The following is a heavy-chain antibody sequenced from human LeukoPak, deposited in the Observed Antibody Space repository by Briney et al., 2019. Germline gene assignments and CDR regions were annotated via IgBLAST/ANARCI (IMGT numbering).Heavy chain of an antibody. Sequence: GASVKLSCTPSGSPVTTRSAVQWVRHARVQRLEWIGWIVVGSVNTNYAQKFQERVTITRDMSTSTAYMELRSLRSEDTAVYYCAAPYSSTWFDYWGQGTLVTVSS. CDR2: IVVGSVNT. J-gene: IGHJ4*02. CDR1: GSPVTTRSA. V-gene: IGHV1-58*01. CDR3: AAPYSSTWFDY. D-gene: IGHD6-13*01.